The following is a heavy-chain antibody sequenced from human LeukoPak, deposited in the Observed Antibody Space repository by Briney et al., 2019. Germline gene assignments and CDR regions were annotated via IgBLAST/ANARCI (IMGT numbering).Heavy chain of an antibody. V-gene: IGHV4-39*01. D-gene: IGHD2-15*01. J-gene: IGHJ4*02. CDR2: IYYSGST. CDR1: GGSISSSSYY. CDR3: ARANTYAYSVDY. Sequence: SETLSLTCTVSGGSISSSSYYWGWIRQPPGKGLEWIGSIYYSGSTYYNPSLKSRVTISVDTSKNQCSLKLRSVTAADTAVYYCARANTYAYSVDYWGQGTLVTVSS.